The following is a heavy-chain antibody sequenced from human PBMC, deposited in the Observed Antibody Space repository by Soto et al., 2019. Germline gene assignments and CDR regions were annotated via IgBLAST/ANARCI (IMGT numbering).Heavy chain of an antibody. D-gene: IGHD4-17*01. J-gene: IGHJ3*02. CDR2: IKEDGSEK. V-gene: IGHV3-7*01. CDR1: GFTFSRSW. CDR3: ANLNDYARSLGI. Sequence: EVQLVESGGGLVQPGGSLRLSCAASGFTFSRSWMNWVRQAPGKGLEWVANIKEDGSEKDYVDSVKGRFTISRDNAKNSLSLQMNSLRAEDTAVYYCANLNDYARSLGIWGQGTMVTVSS.